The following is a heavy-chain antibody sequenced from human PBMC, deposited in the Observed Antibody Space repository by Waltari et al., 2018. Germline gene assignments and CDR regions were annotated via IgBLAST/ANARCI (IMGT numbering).Heavy chain of an antibody. D-gene: IGHD3-22*01. CDR3: ASSTYYYDSSGYFVY. CDR1: GGAFSSNA. J-gene: IGHJ4*02. Sequence: QVQLVQSGSEVKKTVSSVRAACKASGGAFSSNAISWLRRTPGERLEWMGGIIPILGIANYAQKFQGRVTITADESTSTAYMELSSLRSEDTAVYYCASSTYYYDSSGYFVYWGQGTLVTVSS. CDR2: IIPILGIA. V-gene: IGHV1-69*04.